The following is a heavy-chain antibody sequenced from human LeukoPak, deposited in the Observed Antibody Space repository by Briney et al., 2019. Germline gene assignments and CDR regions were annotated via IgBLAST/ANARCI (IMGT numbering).Heavy chain of an antibody. CDR2: IYHSEST. CDR3: ATKDIVVVVAARGAFDI. Sequence: PSETLSLTCAVSGGSISSSNWWSWVRQPPGKGLEWIGEIYHSESTNYNPSLKSRVTISVDKSKNQFSLKLSSVTAADTAVYYCATKDIVVVVAARGAFDIWGQGTMVTVSS. D-gene: IGHD2-15*01. CDR1: GGSISSSNW. J-gene: IGHJ3*02. V-gene: IGHV4-4*02.